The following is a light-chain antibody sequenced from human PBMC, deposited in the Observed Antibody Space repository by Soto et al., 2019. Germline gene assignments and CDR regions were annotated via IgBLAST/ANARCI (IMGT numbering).Light chain of an antibody. Sequence: QSALTQPASVSGSPGQSITISCTGTSSDIGAYNSVSWYQQYPGRAPKLMIYDVSNRPSGVSARFSASKSGNTASLTISGLQAEDEADYYCNSRGGSRPYYVFGTGTKVTVL. CDR3: NSRGGSRPYYV. J-gene: IGLJ1*01. CDR2: DVS. V-gene: IGLV2-14*01. CDR1: SSDIGAYNS.